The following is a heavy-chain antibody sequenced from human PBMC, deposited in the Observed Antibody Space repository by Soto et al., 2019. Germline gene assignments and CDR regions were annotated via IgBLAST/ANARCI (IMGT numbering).Heavy chain of an antibody. D-gene: IGHD1-26*01. V-gene: IGHV3-30-3*01. J-gene: IGHJ4*02. CDR1: GFTFSSYA. Sequence: GGSLRLSCAASGFTFSSYAMHWVRQAPGKGLEWVAAISYDGSNKYYADSVKGRFTISRDNSKNTLYLQMNSLRAEDTAVYYCARSYSGSDYGYWGQGTLVTVSS. CDR3: ARSYSGSDYGY. CDR2: ISYDGSNK.